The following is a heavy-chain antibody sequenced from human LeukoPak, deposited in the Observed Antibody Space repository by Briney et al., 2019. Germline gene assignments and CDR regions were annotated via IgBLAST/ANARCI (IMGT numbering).Heavy chain of an antibody. CDR3: ARDSHRAIVTGFDY. Sequence: PGGSLRLSCAASGFTFSSYWMSWVRQAPGKGLEWVANIKQDGSEKYYVDSVKGRFTSSRDNAKNSLYLQMNSLRADDTAVYYCARDSHRAIVTGFDYWGQGTLVTVSS. CDR2: IKQDGSEK. V-gene: IGHV3-7*01. J-gene: IGHJ4*02. CDR1: GFTFSSYW. D-gene: IGHD5-18*01.